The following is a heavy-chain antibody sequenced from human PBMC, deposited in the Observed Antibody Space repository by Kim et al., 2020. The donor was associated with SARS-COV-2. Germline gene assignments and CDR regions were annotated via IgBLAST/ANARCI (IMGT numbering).Heavy chain of an antibody. CDR1: GFTFDDYA. Sequence: GGSLRLSCAVSGFTFDDYAMHWVLQAPGKCLEWVSLISEGGSKTFYAESVKGRFTISRDHSKNSLYLQMDSLGTEDTAFYFCAKGDRRDGYHLFDYWGQGALVTVSS. CDR3: AKGDRRDGYHLFDY. D-gene: IGHD5-12*01. J-gene: IGHJ4*02. V-gene: IGHV3-43*02. CDR2: ISEGGSKT.